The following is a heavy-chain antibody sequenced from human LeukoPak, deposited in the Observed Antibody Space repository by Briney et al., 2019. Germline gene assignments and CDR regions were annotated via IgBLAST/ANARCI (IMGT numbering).Heavy chain of an antibody. CDR3: ARGSLTTVTTDYFDY. CDR1: GFTFSSYE. J-gene: IGHJ4*02. D-gene: IGHD4-17*01. Sequence: GGSLRLSCAASGFTFSSYEMNWVRQAPGKGLEWVSYISSSGSTIYYAGSVKVRFTISRDNAKNSLYLQMNSLRAEDTAVYYCARGSLTTVTTDYFDYWGQGTLVTVSS. V-gene: IGHV3-48*03. CDR2: ISSSGSTI.